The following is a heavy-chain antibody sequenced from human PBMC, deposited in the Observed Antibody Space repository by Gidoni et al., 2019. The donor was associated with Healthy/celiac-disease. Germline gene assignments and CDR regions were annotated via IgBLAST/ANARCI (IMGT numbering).Heavy chain of an antibody. J-gene: IGHJ4*02. CDR3: ARGFRYYFDY. CDR2: INPSGGST. CDR1: GYTFNSYY. V-gene: IGHV1-46*02. Sequence: QVQLVQSEAEGKKTGDSVKVSCTASGYTFNSYYMHWVRQAPGHGLEWMGIINPSGGSTRYAQKFQGRVTMTRDTSTSTVYMELSILRSEDTAVYYCARGFRYYFDYWGQGTLVTVSS.